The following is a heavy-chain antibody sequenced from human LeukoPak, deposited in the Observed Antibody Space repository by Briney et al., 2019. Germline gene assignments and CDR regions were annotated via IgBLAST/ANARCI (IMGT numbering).Heavy chain of an antibody. V-gene: IGHV4-59*01. CDR3: ARAGAATVTTWVDSLFDY. Sequence: SETLSLTCAVSGGSISSYYWSWIRQPPGKGLEWIGYIYDSGSTNYNPSLKSRVTISVDTSKNQFSLKLSSVTAADTAVYYCARAGAATVTTWVDSLFDYWGQGTLVTVSS. CDR1: GGSISSYY. J-gene: IGHJ4*02. CDR2: IYDSGST. D-gene: IGHD4-17*01.